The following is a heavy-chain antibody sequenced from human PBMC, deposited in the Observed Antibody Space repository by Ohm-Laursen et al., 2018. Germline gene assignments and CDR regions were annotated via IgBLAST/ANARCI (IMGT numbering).Heavy chain of an antibody. CDR1: GGSISSYY. CDR3: ARYTAPYYYYGMDV. D-gene: IGHD1-1*01. Sequence: TLSLTCPVSGGSISSYYWSWIRQPPGKGLEWIGYIYYSGSTNYNPSLRSRVTISVDPSKNQFSLKLSSVTAADTAVYYCARYTAPYYYYGMDVWGQGTTATVSS. J-gene: IGHJ6*02. CDR2: IYYSGST. V-gene: IGHV4-59*01.